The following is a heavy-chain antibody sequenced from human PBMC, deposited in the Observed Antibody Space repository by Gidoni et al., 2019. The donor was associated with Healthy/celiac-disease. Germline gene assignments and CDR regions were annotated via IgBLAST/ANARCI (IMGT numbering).Heavy chain of an antibody. J-gene: IGHJ4*02. CDR1: GFTFSSYG. Sequence: QVQLVESGGGVVQPGRSLRLSCAASGFTFSSYGMHWVRQAPGKGLEWVAVISYDGSNKYYADNSKNTLYLQMNSLRAEDTAVYYCAKDPGRIAVAGLFDYWGQGTLVTVSS. CDR2: ISYDGSNK. V-gene: IGHV3-30*18. D-gene: IGHD6-19*01. CDR3: AKDPGRIAVAGLFDY.